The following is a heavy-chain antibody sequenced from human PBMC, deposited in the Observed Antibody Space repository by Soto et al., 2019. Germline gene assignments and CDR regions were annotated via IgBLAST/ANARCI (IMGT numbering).Heavy chain of an antibody. D-gene: IGHD3-3*01. J-gene: IGHJ6*02. Sequence: SETLSLTCTVSGGSISSGDYYWSWIRQPPGKGLEWIGYIYYSGSTYYNPSLKSRVTISVDTSKNQFSLKLSSVTAADTAVYYCASTILAVGDYYYGMDVWGQGTTVSVCS. V-gene: IGHV4-30-4*01. CDR1: GGSISSGDYY. CDR3: ASTILAVGDYYYGMDV. CDR2: IYYSGST.